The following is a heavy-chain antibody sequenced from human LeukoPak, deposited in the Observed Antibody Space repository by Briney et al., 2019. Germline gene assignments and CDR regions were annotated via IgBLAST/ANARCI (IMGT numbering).Heavy chain of an antibody. CDR2: ISGSGGST. D-gene: IGHD1-14*01. CDR3: AKAITYLNAFDI. J-gene: IGHJ3*02. Sequence: GGSLRLSCAASGFTFSSYAMSWVRQAPGKGLEWVSAISGSGGSTYYADSVKGRFTISRDNSKNTLYLQMNSLRAEDTAVYFCAKAITYLNAFDIWGQGTMVTVSS. CDR1: GFTFSSYA. V-gene: IGHV3-23*01.